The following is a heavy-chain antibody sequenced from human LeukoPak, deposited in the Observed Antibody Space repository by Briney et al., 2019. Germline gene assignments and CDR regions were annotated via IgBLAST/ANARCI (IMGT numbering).Heavy chain of an antibody. CDR3: ARRARATGGGDYFDY. CDR1: RGSISSHY. D-gene: IGHD2-15*01. V-gene: IGHV4-59*08. Sequence: SETLSLTCTVSRGSISSHYWSWIRQPPGKGLEWIGYIYYSGSTNYNPSLKSRVTISVDTSKNQFSLKLSSVTAADTAIYYCARRARATGGGDYFDYWGQGTLVTVSS. J-gene: IGHJ4*02. CDR2: IYYSGST.